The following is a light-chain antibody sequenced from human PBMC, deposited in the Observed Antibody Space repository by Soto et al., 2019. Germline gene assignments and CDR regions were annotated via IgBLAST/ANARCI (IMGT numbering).Light chain of an antibody. CDR3: QQFSNWPRT. CDR2: GAS. CDR1: QSVSSN. Sequence: EIVMTQSPATLSVSPGERATLSCRASQSVSSNLAWYQQKSGQSPRLLIYGASTRATGIPARFSGSGSGTEFTLTISSXQSEDFAVYYCQQFSNWPRTFGQGTKVDIK. J-gene: IGKJ1*01. V-gene: IGKV3-15*01.